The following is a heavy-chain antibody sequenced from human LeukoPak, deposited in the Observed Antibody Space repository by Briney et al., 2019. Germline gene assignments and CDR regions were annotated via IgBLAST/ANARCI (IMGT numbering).Heavy chain of an antibody. D-gene: IGHD3-10*01. CDR1: GGSISSYY. J-gene: IGHJ5*02. Sequence: QTSETLSLTCTVSGGSISSYYWSWIRQPAGKGLEWIGCIYTSGSTTYNPSLKSRVTMSVDTSKNQFSLKLSSVTAADTAVYYCARDSGTTGEVKFDPWGQGTLVTVSS. CDR3: ARDSGTTGEVKFDP. V-gene: IGHV4-4*07. CDR2: IYTSGST.